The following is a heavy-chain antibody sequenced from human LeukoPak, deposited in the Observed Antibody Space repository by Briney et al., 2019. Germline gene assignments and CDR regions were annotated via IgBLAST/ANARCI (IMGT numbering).Heavy chain of an antibody. Sequence: ASVKVSCKASGYTFTSYYMHWVRQAPGQGLEWMGLINPSGGSTSYAQKFQGRVTMTRDTSTSTVYMELSSLRSEDTAVYYCARDLDASVDTAMAPTFDYWGQGTLVTVSS. CDR3: ARDLDASVDTAMAPTFDY. CDR2: INPSGGST. D-gene: IGHD5-18*01. V-gene: IGHV1-46*01. CDR1: GYTFTSYY. J-gene: IGHJ4*02.